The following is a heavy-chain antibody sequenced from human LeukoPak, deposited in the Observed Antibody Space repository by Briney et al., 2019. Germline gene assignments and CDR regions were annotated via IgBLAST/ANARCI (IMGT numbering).Heavy chain of an antibody. D-gene: IGHD6-19*01. CDR2: INPNSGGT. Sequence: ASVKVSCKASGYTFTGYSMHWVRQAPGQGLEWMGWINPNSGGTNYAQKFQGRVSMTRDTSISTAYMELSGLRSDDTAVYYCARPAVTGTSVGAFDIWGQGTMATVS. J-gene: IGHJ3*02. CDR3: ARPAVTGTSVGAFDI. V-gene: IGHV1-2*02. CDR1: GYTFTGYS.